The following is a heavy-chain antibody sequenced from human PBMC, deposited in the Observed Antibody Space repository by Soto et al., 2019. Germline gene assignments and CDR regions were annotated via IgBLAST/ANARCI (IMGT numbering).Heavy chain of an antibody. CDR2: IIPILGIA. J-gene: IGHJ3*02. V-gene: IGHV1-69*08. D-gene: IGHD2-15*01. Sequence: QVQLVQSGAEVKKPGSSVKVSCKASGGTFSSYTISWVRQAPGQGLEWMGRIIPILGIANYAQKFQGRVTITADKSTSTAYMELSSLRSEDTAVYYCARDCSGGGCYHPDDAFDIWGQGTMVTVSS. CDR1: GGTFSSYT. CDR3: ARDCSGGGCYHPDDAFDI.